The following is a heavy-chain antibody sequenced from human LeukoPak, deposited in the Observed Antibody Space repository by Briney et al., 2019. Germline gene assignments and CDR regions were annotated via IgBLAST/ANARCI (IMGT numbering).Heavy chain of an antibody. Sequence: ASVKVSCKASGYTFTDYYMHWVRLAPGQGLEWMGWINPNSGGTNYVQKFQGWVTMTRDTSINTAYMELSRLTSDDTAVYYCARANFLYCSSTSCLFDYWAREPWSPSPQ. J-gene: IGHJ4*02. CDR2: INPNSGGT. CDR3: ARANFLYCSSTSCLFDY. D-gene: IGHD2-2*01. CDR1: GYTFTDYY. V-gene: IGHV1-2*04.